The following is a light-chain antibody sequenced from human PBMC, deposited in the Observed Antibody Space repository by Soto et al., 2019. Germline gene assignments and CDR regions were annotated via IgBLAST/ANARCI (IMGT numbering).Light chain of an antibody. J-gene: IGKJ5*01. CDR3: QQYNSYSIT. CDR1: QSIGRW. Sequence: DIQMTQSPSTLSASVGDRVTITCRASQSIGRWLAWYQQKPGKAPKLLIYKASSVETGVPSRFSGRASGTEFTLTISSLQPDDFAIYYCQQYNSYSITSGQGTRLEIK. CDR2: KAS. V-gene: IGKV1-5*03.